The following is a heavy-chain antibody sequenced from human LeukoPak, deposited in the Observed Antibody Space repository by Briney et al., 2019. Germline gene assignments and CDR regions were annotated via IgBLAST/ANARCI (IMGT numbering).Heavy chain of an antibody. V-gene: IGHV3-21*04. CDR1: GFTFSSYS. D-gene: IGHD3-22*01. CDR2: ISSSSSYI. J-gene: IGHJ4*02. Sequence: GVLRLSCAASGFTFSSYSMNWVRQAPGKGLEWVSSISSSSSYIFYADSVKGRFTISRDNAKNSLYLQMNSLRAEDTAVYLCAKRDTSGSYYFDYWGQGTLVTVSS. CDR3: AKRDTSGSYYFDY.